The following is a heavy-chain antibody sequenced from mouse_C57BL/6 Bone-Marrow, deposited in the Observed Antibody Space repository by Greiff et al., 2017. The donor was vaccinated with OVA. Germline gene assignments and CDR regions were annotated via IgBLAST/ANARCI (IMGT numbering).Heavy chain of an antibody. CDR1: GYSITSGYY. CDR3: RGRATGVRDWYFDV. CDR2: LSYDGSN. Sequence: ESGPGLVKPSQSLSLTCSVTGYSITSGYYWNWIRQFPGNKLEWMGYLSYDGSNNYNPSLKNRISITRDTSKNQFFLKLNSVATEDTAPYDARGRATGVRDWYFDVWGTGTTVTVSS. J-gene: IGHJ1*03. V-gene: IGHV3-6*01. D-gene: IGHD1-1*01.